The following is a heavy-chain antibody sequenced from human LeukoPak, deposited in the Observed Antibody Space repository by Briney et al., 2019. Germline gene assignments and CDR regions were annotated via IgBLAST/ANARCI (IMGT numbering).Heavy chain of an antibody. CDR3: ARDEYSSGYYNDY. CDR2: ISSSSSYI. Sequence: GGSLRLSCAASGFTFSSYSMNWVRQAPGKGLDWVSSISSSSSYIYYADSVEGRFTISRDNAKNSLYLQMNSLRAEDTAVYYCARDEYSSGYYNDYWGQGTLVSVSS. J-gene: IGHJ4*02. D-gene: IGHD3-22*01. V-gene: IGHV3-21*01. CDR1: GFTFSSYS.